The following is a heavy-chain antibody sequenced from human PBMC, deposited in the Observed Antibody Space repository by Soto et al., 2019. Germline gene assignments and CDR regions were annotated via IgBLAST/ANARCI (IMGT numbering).Heavy chain of an antibody. Sequence: GGSLRLSCAASGFTFSSYNMNWVRQAPGKGLEWVSSITSSSSYIYYADSVRGRFTISRDNAKNSLYLQMNSLRAEDTAVYYCSRDSYFYHSSGHYLYYFDYWAQGA. CDR2: ITSSSSYI. V-gene: IGHV3-21*01. CDR1: GFTFSSYN. J-gene: IGHJ4*02. D-gene: IGHD3-22*01. CDR3: SRDSYFYHSSGHYLYYFDY.